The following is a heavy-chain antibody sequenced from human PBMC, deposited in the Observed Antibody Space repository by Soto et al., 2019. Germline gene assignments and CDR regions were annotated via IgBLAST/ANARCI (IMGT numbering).Heavy chain of an antibody. J-gene: IGHJ4*02. Sequence: PSETLSLTCTVSGGSVSSGSYYWSWIRQPPGKGLEWIGSIYNRGSTNYNPSLKSRVTISVDTSKNQFSLKLSSVTAADTAVYYCARDQWLGPFDYWGQGTLVTVSS. V-gene: IGHV4-61*01. D-gene: IGHD6-19*01. CDR2: IYNRGST. CDR3: ARDQWLGPFDY. CDR1: GGSVSSGSYY.